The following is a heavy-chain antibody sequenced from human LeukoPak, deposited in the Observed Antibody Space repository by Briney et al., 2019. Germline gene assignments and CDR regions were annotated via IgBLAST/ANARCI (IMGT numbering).Heavy chain of an antibody. CDR2: IYYSGST. D-gene: IGHD7-27*01. CDR1: GGSISSYY. J-gene: IGHJ4*02. V-gene: IGHV4-59*01. Sequence: SETLSLTCTVSGGSISSYYWSWIRQPPGKGLEWIGYIYYSGSTNYNPSLKSRVTIPVDTSKNQFSLKLSSVTAADTAVYYCARGLGNYDYWGQGTLVTVSS. CDR3: ARGLGNYDY.